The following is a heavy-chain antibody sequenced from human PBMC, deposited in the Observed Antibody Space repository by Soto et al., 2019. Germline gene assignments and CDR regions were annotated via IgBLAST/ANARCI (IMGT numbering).Heavy chain of an antibody. CDR1: GYAFTSYH. CDR2: INPSGGGT. V-gene: IGHV1-46*01. J-gene: IGHJ6*02. CDR3: AREVVVAIDDSPFYGMDV. D-gene: IGHD2-15*01. Sequence: QVQLVQSGAEVKKPGAPMKVSCKASGYAFTSYHINWVRQAPGQGLEWMGIINPSGGGTTYAQKFRGRVTRTSDTSTSTVYMELSSLRSEDTAVYFCAREVVVAIDDSPFYGMDVWGQGTTVTVSS.